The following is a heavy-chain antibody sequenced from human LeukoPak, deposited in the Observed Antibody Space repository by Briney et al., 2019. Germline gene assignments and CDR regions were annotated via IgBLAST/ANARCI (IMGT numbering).Heavy chain of an antibody. CDR1: GSTLSSYS. J-gene: IGHJ4*02. CDR2: ISISGSTI. CDR3: STAKFDY. Sequence: GGSLRLSCAATGSTLSSYSMNWVRQAPGKGLEWVSHISISGSTIHYADSVRGRFTISRDSAKNSLYLQMNILRADDTAVYYCSTAKFDYWGQGTLLTVSS. V-gene: IGHV3-48*01.